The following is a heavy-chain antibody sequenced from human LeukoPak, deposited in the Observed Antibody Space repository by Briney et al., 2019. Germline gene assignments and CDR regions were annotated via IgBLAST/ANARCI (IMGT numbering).Heavy chain of an antibody. D-gene: IGHD4-23*01. CDR2: ISAYNGNT. CDR3: ARESLTTVVTYYYYYYMDV. J-gene: IGHJ6*03. CDR1: GYTFTSYG. V-gene: IGHV1-18*01. Sequence: ASVKVSCKASGYTFTSYGISWVRQAPGQGLEWMGWISAYNGNTNYAQKLQGRVTMTRDTSISTAYMELSRLRSDDTAVYYCARESLTTVVTYYYYYYMDVWGKGTTVTVSS.